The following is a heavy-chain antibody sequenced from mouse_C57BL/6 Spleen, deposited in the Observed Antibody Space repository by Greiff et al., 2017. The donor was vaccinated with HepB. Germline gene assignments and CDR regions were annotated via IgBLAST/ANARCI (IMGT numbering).Heavy chain of an antibody. CDR1: GYTFTSYW. V-gene: IGHV1-64*01. Sequence: QVQLKQPGAELVKPGASVKLSCKASGYTFTSYWMHWVKQRPGQGLEWIGMIHPNSGSTNYNEKFKSKATLTVDKSSSTAYMQLSSLTSEDSAVYYCAREADGYSDYWGQGTTLTVSS. J-gene: IGHJ2*01. CDR2: IHPNSGST. CDR3: AREADGYSDY. D-gene: IGHD2-3*01.